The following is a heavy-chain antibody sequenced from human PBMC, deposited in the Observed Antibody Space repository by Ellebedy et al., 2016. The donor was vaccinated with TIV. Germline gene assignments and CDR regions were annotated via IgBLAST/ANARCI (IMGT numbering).Heavy chain of an antibody. CDR1: GGSFSGYY. D-gene: IGHD5-18*01. Sequence: SETLSLXXAVYGGSFSGYYWSWIRQPPGKGLEWIGEINHSGSTNYNPSLKSRVTISVDTSKNQFSLKLSSVTAADTAVYYCARGGRDTATNDYWGQGTLVTVSS. V-gene: IGHV4-34*01. J-gene: IGHJ4*02. CDR3: ARGGRDTATNDY. CDR2: INHSGST.